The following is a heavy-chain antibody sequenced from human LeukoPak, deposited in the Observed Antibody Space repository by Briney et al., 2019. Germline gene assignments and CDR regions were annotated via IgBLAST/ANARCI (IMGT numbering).Heavy chain of an antibody. D-gene: IGHD3-22*01. CDR1: GGSISPYF. CDR2: IAYSGSA. V-gene: IGHV4-59*01. J-gene: IGHJ4*02. CDR3: ARAPSMILPYYFDY. Sequence: SETLSLTCTVSGGSISPYFWSWIRQPPGKGLEWIGFIAYSGSANYNASLKSRVSISVDMSKIQLSLNLTSVTAADTAVYYCARAPSMILPYYFDYWSQGTLVTVSS.